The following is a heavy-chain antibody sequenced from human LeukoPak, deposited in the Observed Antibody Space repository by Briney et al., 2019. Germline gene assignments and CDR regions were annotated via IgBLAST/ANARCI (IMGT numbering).Heavy chain of an antibody. CDR3: ARSGPNCSGGSCYSEDWFDP. D-gene: IGHD2-15*01. CDR1: GYTFTSYG. CDR2: ISAYNGNT. Sequence: GASVKVSCKASGYTFTSYGISWVRQAPGQGLEWMGWISAYNGNTNYAQKFQGRVTMTRDTSISTAYMELSRLRSDDTAVYYCARSGPNCSGGSCYSEDWFDPWGQGTLVTVSS. J-gene: IGHJ5*02. V-gene: IGHV1-18*01.